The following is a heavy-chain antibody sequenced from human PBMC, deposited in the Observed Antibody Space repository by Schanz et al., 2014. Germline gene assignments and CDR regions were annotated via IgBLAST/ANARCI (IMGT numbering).Heavy chain of an antibody. Sequence: EVQVVESGGGLVRPGGSLRLSCSGFTVSAYSANWVRQAPGKGLEWVSAISGSGGSTYYADSVKGRFTISRDNSKNTLYLQMNSLRAEATAVYYCAKGSVVVVAATLPFDYWGQGTLVSVSS. J-gene: IGHJ4*02. CDR1: GFTVSAYS. D-gene: IGHD2-15*01. V-gene: IGHV3-23*04. CDR2: ISGSGGST. CDR3: AKGSVVVVAATLPFDY.